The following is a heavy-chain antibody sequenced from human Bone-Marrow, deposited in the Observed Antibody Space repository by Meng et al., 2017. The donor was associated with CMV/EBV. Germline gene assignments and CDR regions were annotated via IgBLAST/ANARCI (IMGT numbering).Heavy chain of an antibody. V-gene: IGHV4-61*01. D-gene: IGHD2-2*02. J-gene: IGHJ6*02. CDR1: GGSVSSGSYY. CDR2: IYYSGST. CDR3: ARRYSRYCSSTSCYTGLGYYYGMDV. Sequence: SETLSLTCTVSGGSVSSGSYYWSWIRQPPGKGLEWIGYIYYSGSTYYNPSLKSRVTISVDTSKNQFSLKLSSVTAADTAVYYCARRYSRYCSSTSCYTGLGYYYGMDVWGQGTTVTVSS.